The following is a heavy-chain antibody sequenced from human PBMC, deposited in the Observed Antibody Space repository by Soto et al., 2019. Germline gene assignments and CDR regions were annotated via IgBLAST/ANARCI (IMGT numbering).Heavy chain of an antibody. V-gene: IGHV3-30*01. CDR2: ISYDGSNK. D-gene: IGHD5-18*01. J-gene: IGHJ4*02. CDR3: ASSDGIQLWLSAPFFDY. CDR1: GFTFSSYA. Sequence: PGGSLRLSCAASGFTFSSYAMHWVRQAPGKGLEWVAVISYDGSNKYYADSVKGRFTISRDNSKNTLYLQMNSLRAEDTAVYYCASSDGIQLWLSAPFFDYWGQGTLVTVSS.